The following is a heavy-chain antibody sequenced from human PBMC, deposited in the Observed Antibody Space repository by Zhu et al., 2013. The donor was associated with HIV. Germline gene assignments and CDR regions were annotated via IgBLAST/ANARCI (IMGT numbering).Heavy chain of an antibody. Sequence: QVQLQESGSGLVKPSQTLSLTCAVSGGSISSGGYSWSWIRQPPGKGLEWIGYIYHSGSTYYNPSLKSRVTISVDRSKNQFSLKLSSVTAADTAVYYCARGRGYSGYELYNWFDPGAREPWSPSPQ. CDR1: GGSISSGGYS. CDR3: ARGRGYSGYELYNWFDP. V-gene: IGHV4-30-2*01. J-gene: IGHJ5*02. CDR2: IYHSGST. D-gene: IGHD5-12*01.